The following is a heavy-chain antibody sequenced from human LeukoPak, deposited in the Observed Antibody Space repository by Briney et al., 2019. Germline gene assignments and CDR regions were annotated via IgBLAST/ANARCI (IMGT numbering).Heavy chain of an antibody. CDR1: GFTFSSYA. Sequence: GGSLRLSCAASGFTFSSYAMHWVRQAPGKGLEWVAVISYDGSNKYYADSVKGRFTISRDNSKNTLYLQMNSLRAEDTAVYYCASPLYGGSTSWDLEYWGQGTLVTVSS. CDR3: ASPLYGGSTSWDLEY. D-gene: IGHD2-2*01. CDR2: ISYDGSNK. V-gene: IGHV3-30-3*01. J-gene: IGHJ4*02.